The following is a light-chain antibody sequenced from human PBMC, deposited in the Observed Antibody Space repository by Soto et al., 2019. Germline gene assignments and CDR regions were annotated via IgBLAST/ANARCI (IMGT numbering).Light chain of an antibody. CDR3: LQLNTYPWT. CDR1: QVITND. V-gene: IGKV1-17*01. CDR2: AAS. Sequence: QMTQSPSSLSASVGDRLSITCRASQVITNDLGWYQQKPGKAPKRLIYAASTLQSGVPSRFSGSGSGTEFTLTISSLQPEDVATYYCLQLNTYPWTFGQGTKVDI. J-gene: IGKJ1*01.